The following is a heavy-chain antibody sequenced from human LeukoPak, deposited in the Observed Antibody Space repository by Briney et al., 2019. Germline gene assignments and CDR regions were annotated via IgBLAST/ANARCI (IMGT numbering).Heavy chain of an antibody. CDR1: GYSINSGYY. V-gene: IGHV4-38-2*02. D-gene: IGHD3-3*01. CDR3: ARVLTFYDFWSGSFWFDP. CDR2: IYYSGSI. J-gene: IGHJ5*02. Sequence: SETLSLTCTVSGYSINSGYYWGWIRQSPGKGLEWIGSIYYSGSIYYNPSLKSRVTTSVDTSKNQFSLKLSSVTAADTAVYYCARVLTFYDFWSGSFWFDPWGQGTLVTVSS.